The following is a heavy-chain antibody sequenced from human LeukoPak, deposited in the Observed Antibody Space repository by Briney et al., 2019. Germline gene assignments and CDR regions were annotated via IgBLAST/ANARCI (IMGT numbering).Heavy chain of an antibody. CDR1: GFTFSSYW. Sequence: GGSLRLSCAASGFTFSSYWMHWVRQAPGKGLVWVSRISPDGSTTGHADSVKGRFTTSRDNAKNTLFLQMNSLRAEDTAVYYCTRDFDFSSAIWGQGTLVTVS. V-gene: IGHV3-74*01. CDR2: ISPDGSTT. J-gene: IGHJ4*02. D-gene: IGHD3-3*01. CDR3: TRDFDFSSAI.